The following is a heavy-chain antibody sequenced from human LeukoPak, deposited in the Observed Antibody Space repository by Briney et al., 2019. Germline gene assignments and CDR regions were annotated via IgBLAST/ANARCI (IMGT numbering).Heavy chain of an antibody. CDR1: GFTFSDYY. Sequence: GGSLRLSCAASGFTFSDYYMSWIRQAPGKGLEWVSAISGSGGSTYYADSVKGRFTISRDNSKNTLYLQMNSLRAEDTAVYYCAKDGSGYSYVRNWGQGTLVTVSS. D-gene: IGHD5-18*01. J-gene: IGHJ4*02. CDR2: ISGSGGST. V-gene: IGHV3-23*01. CDR3: AKDGSGYSYVRN.